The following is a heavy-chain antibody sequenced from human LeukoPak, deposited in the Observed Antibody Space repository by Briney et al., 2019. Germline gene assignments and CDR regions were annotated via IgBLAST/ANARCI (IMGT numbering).Heavy chain of an antibody. CDR2: MNPNSGNT. V-gene: IGHV1-8*03. CDR1: GYTFTSYD. J-gene: IGHJ5*02. D-gene: IGHD2-2*01. CDR3: ARTIVVVPAAKIWFDP. Sequence: GASVKVSCKASGYTFTSYDINWVRQATGQGLEWMGWMNPNSGNTGYAQKFQGRVTITRNTPISTAYMELSSLRSEDTAVYYCARTIVVVPAAKIWFDPWGQGTLVTVSS.